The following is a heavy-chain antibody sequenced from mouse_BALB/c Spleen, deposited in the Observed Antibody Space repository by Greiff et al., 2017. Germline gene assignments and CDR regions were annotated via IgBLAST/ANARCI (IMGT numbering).Heavy chain of an antibody. Sequence: QVQLQQSGAELVKPGASVKMSCKASGYTFTSYWMHWVKQRPGQGLEWIGVIDPSDSYTSYNQKFKGKATLTVDTSSSTAYMQLSSLTSEDSAVYYCTRDGSTYFDVWGAGTTVTVSS. CDR3: TRDGSTYFDV. CDR2: IDPSDSYT. V-gene: IGHV1S127*01. CDR1: GYTFTSYW. J-gene: IGHJ1*01. D-gene: IGHD1-1*01.